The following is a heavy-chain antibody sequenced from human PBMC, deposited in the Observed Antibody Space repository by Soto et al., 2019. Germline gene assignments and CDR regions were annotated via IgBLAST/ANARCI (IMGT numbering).Heavy chain of an antibody. Sequence: VASVKVSCKASGYTFTSYGISWVRQAPGQGLEWMGWISAYNGNTNYAQKLQGRVTMTTDTSTSTAYMELRSLRSDDTAVYYCARDGGGYVDTAMSDVWGQGTTVTVSS. CDR3: ARDGGGYVDTAMSDV. D-gene: IGHD5-18*01. J-gene: IGHJ6*02. CDR1: GYTFTSYG. CDR2: ISAYNGNT. V-gene: IGHV1-18*01.